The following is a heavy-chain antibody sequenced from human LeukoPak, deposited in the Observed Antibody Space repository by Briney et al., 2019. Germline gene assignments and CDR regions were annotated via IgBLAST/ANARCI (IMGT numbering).Heavy chain of an antibody. Sequence: GGSLRLSCAASGFMFSTYSVNWVRQAPGRGLEWISYISITSSTKYYADSVKGRFTISRDNAKNSLYLQMNGLRDEDTAVYYCARDYAYSFDSWGQGTLVTVSS. CDR1: GFMFSTYS. CDR2: ISITSSTK. D-gene: IGHD4-11*01. V-gene: IGHV3-48*02. J-gene: IGHJ4*02. CDR3: ARDYAYSFDS.